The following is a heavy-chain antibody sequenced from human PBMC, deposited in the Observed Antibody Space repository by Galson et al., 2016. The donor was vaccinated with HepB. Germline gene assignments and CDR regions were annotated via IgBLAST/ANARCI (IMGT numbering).Heavy chain of an antibody. D-gene: IGHD2-2*03. CDR1: GFTFRIYA. Sequence: SLRLSCAASGFTFRIYAMAWVRQAPGKGLDWVSVISGGGGNTDYADSVQGRFTISRDNSKNTLYLQMNSLRAEDTAVYYCAKWIAPTGPEIPDTLDFWGQGTLVTVSS. CDR3: AKWIAPTGPEIPDTLDF. CDR2: ISGGGGNT. J-gene: IGHJ4*02. V-gene: IGHV3-23*01.